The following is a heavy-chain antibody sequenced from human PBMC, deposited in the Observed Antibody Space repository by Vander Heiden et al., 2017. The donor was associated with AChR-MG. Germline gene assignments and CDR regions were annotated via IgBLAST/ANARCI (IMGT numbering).Heavy chain of an antibody. J-gene: IGHJ4*02. CDR1: GFTFTGSA. V-gene: IGHV3-73*02. CDR3: SGRVCSGGSCYSDY. Sequence: EVQLVESGGGLVQPGGSPKLSCAAPGFTFTGSAMHWVRQASGKGLEWVGHIRTKANNYATAYGASVKGRFTLSRDDSKNTAHLQMDSLKTEDTAVYYCSGRVCSGGSCYSDYWGQGTLVTVSS. CDR2: IRTKANNYAT. D-gene: IGHD2-15*01.